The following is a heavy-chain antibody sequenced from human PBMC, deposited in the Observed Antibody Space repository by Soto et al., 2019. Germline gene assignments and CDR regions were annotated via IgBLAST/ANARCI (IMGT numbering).Heavy chain of an antibody. Sequence: GASLKVSCKSSGYTFTSYAMHWVRQAPGQRLEWMGWINAGNGNTKYSQKFQGRVTITRDTSASTAYMELSSLRSEDTAVYYCGLWKDAYYYYGMDVWGQGTTVTVSS. D-gene: IGHD1-1*01. V-gene: IGHV1-3*01. CDR2: INAGNGNT. CDR1: GYTFTSYA. J-gene: IGHJ6*02. CDR3: GLWKDAYYYYGMDV.